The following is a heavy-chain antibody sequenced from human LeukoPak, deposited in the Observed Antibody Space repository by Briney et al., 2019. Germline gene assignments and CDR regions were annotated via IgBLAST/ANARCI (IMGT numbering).Heavy chain of an antibody. CDR2: IYTSGST. V-gene: IGHV4-4*07. CDR1: GGSISSYY. D-gene: IGHD3-3*01. Sequence: PSETLSLTCTVSGGSISSYYWSWVRQPAGEGLEWIGRIYTSGSTDYNPSLRSRVTMSVDTSKNQFSLKLSSVTAANTAVYYCARVHDFWSGYPYFDYWGQGTLVTVSS. J-gene: IGHJ4*02. CDR3: ARVHDFWSGYPYFDY.